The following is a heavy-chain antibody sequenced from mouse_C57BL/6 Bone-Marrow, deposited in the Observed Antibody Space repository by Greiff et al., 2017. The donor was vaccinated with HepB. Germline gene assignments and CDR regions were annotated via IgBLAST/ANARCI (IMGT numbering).Heavy chain of an antibody. CDR3: ARDHYGSSYWYFDV. V-gene: IGHV5-17*01. Sequence: EVKLMESGGGLVKPGGSLKLSCAASGFTFSDYGMHWVRQAPEKGLEWVAYISSGSSTIYYADTVKGRFTISRDNAKNTLFLQMTSLRSEDTAMYYCARDHYGSSYWYFDVWGTGTTVTVSS. D-gene: IGHD1-1*01. CDR2: ISSGSSTI. CDR1: GFTFSDYG. J-gene: IGHJ1*03.